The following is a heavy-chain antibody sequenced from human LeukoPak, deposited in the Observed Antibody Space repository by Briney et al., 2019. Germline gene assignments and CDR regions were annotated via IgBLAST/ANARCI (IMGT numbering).Heavy chain of an antibody. CDR2: ISAYNGNT. D-gene: IGHD3-3*01. CDR3: ARGRGTSGLYDFWSGCYINGAFDI. Sequence: ASVKVSCKASGYTFTSYGISWVRQAPGQGLEWMGWISAYNGNTNYAQKLQGRVTMTTDTSTSTAYMELRSLRSDDTAVYYCARGRGTSGLYDFWSGCYINGAFDIWGQGTMVTVSS. J-gene: IGHJ3*02. CDR1: GYTFTSYG. V-gene: IGHV1-18*01.